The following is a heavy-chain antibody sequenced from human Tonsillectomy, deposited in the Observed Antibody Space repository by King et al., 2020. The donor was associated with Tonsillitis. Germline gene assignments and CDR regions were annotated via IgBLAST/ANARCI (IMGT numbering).Heavy chain of an antibody. CDR1: NYTFTSYG. CDR3: ARDLVVKQQLVLGHVE. CDR2: ISAYNGNT. D-gene: IGHD6-13*01. V-gene: IGHV1-18*04. J-gene: IGHJ4*02. Sequence: QLVQSGAEVKKPGASVKVSCKAFNYTFTSYGLSWVRQAPGQGLEWMGWISAYNGNTNYAQKLQGRVTLTRDTSTGTAYMELSSLRSDDTAVYYCARDLVVKQQLVLGHVEWGQGSLVTASS.